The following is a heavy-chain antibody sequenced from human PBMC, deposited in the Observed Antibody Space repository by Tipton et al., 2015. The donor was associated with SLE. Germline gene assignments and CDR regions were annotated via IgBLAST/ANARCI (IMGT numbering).Heavy chain of an antibody. CDR2: IIPIFGTA. D-gene: IGHD6-19*01. CDR3: GRGARIAVLQSWFDP. J-gene: IGHJ5*02. CDR1: GGTFSSYA. Sequence: QLVQSGAEVKKPGSSVKVSCKASGGTFSSYAISWVRQAPGQGLEWMGGIIPIFGTANYAQKFQGRVTITADESTSTAYMELSSLRSEDTALYYCGRGARIAVLQSWFDPWGQGTLVTVSS. V-gene: IGHV1-69*01.